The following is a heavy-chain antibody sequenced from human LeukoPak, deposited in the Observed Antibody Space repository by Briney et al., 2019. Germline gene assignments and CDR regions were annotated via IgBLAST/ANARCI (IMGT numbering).Heavy chain of an antibody. Sequence: GGSLRLSCAASGFTFSSCGFHWVRQAPGKGLEWVAFIRYDGSNKYYADSVKGRFTISRDNSKNTLYLQMNSLRGEDTAVYYCAKLGTTSVTTGYWGQGTLVTVSS. J-gene: IGHJ4*02. CDR2: IRYDGSNK. CDR1: GFTFSSCG. D-gene: IGHD4-17*01. CDR3: AKLGTTSVTTGY. V-gene: IGHV3-30*02.